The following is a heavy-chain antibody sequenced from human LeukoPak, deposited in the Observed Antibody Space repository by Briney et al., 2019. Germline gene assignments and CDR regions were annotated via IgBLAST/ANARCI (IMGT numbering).Heavy chain of an antibody. V-gene: IGHV1-8*02. CDR1: GYTFTGYY. CDR3: ARDQYTAQDYYYYYGMDV. J-gene: IGHJ6*02. Sequence: ASVTVSCKASGYTFTGYYMHWVRQATGQGLEWMGWMNPNSGNTGYAQKFQGRVTMTRNASISTAYMELSSLRSEDTAVYYCARDQYTAQDYYYYYGMDVWGQGTTVTVSS. D-gene: IGHD5-18*01. CDR2: MNPNSGNT.